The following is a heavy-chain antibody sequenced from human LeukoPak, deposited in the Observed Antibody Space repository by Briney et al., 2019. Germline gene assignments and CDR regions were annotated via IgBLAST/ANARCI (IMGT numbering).Heavy chain of an antibody. CDR2: INHSGST. CDR1: GGSFSGYY. J-gene: IGHJ6*02. CDR3: ARGVKNWSGYSHYYYGMDV. Sequence: PSETLSLTCAVYGGSFSGYYWSWIRQPPGKGLEWIGEINHSGSTNYNPSLKSQVTISVDTSKNQFSLKLSSVTAADTAVYYCARGVKNWSGYSHYYYGMDVWGQGTTVTVSS. D-gene: IGHD3-3*01. V-gene: IGHV4-34*01.